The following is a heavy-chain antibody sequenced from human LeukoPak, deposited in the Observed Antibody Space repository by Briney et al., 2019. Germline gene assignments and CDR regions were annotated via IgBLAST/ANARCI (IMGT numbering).Heavy chain of an antibody. CDR2: INHSGST. CDR3: VGDSSGYYYMDV. CDR1: GGSFSGYY. J-gene: IGHJ6*03. Sequence: SETLSLTCAVYGGSFSGYYWSWIRHPPGKGLEWIGEINHSGSTNYNPSLKSRVTISVDTSKNQFSLKLSSVTAADTAVYYCVGDSSGYYYMDVWGKGTTVTISS. D-gene: IGHD3-22*01. V-gene: IGHV4-34*01.